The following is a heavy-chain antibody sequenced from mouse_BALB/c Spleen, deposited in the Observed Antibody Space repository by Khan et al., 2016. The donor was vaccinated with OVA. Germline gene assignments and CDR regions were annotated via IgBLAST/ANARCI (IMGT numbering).Heavy chain of an antibody. J-gene: IGHJ4*01. CDR2: IWGCGST. CDR3: AKGVWSYYYTLDY. Sequence: QVQLKESGPGLVAPSQNLSITCTVSGFSLSDYGVSWIRQPPGKGLEWLGVIWGCGSTYYNSALKSRLSISKDNSKSQVFLKMSSLQSDDTAMFYCAKGVWSYYYTLDYWGQGTSVTVSS. CDR1: GFSLSDYG. V-gene: IGHV2-6-5*01.